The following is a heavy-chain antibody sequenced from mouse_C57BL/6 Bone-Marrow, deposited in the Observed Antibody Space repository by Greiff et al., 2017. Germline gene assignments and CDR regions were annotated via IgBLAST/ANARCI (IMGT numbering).Heavy chain of an antibody. J-gene: IGHJ4*01. D-gene: IGHD2-4*01. Sequence: EVKLMESGGGLVKPGGSLKLSCAASGFTFSSYAMSWVRQTPEKRLAWVATISDGGSYTYYPDNVKGRFTISRDNAKNNLYLQMSHLKSEDTAMYYCARDPYYDYDDYAMDYWGQGTSVTVSS. CDR2: ISDGGSYT. CDR1: GFTFSSYA. CDR3: ARDPYYDYDDYAMDY. V-gene: IGHV5-4*01.